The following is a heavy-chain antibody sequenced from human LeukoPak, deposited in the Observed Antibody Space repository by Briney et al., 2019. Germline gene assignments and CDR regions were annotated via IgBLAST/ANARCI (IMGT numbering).Heavy chain of an antibody. CDR1: GFTFISYW. D-gene: IGHD3-22*01. J-gene: IGHJ4*02. Sequence: PGGSLRLSCKASGFTFISYWMHWVRQAPGKGLVWVSRMNSDGSSTSYADSVRGRFTISRDNAKNSLYLQMNSLRAEDTAVYYCARGADYYDSSGNDYWGQGTLVTVSS. CDR3: ARGADYYDSSGNDY. CDR2: MNSDGSST. V-gene: IGHV3-74*01.